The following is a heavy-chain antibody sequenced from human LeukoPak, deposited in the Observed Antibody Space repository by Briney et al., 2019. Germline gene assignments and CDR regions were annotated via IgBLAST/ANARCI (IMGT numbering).Heavy chain of an antibody. CDR3: ARDRHGGMDV. CDR2: SYTSWST. J-gene: IGHJ6*02. Sequence: SQTLTLTCTVSGGSISSGSSYWSWIPQPAGEGLDWIVRSYTSWSTNYNPSLKSRVTISVDTSKNQFSLKLSSVTAADTAVYYCARDRHGGMDVWGQGTTVTVSS. V-gene: IGHV4-61*02. CDR1: GGSISSGSSY.